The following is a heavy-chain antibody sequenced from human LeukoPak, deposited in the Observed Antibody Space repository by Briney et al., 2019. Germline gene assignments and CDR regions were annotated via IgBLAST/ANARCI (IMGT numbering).Heavy chain of an antibody. Sequence: GGSLRLSCAASGFTFSTYSMNWVRQAPGKGLEWVSSISSSSSYIYYPDSVKGRFTISRDNAKNSLYLQTNSLRAEDTAVYYCARSTSYSAAAGTPENAFDIWGQGTMVTVSS. CDR3: ARSTSYSAAAGTPENAFDI. J-gene: IGHJ3*02. CDR1: GFTFSTYS. D-gene: IGHD6-13*01. CDR2: ISSSSSYI. V-gene: IGHV3-21*01.